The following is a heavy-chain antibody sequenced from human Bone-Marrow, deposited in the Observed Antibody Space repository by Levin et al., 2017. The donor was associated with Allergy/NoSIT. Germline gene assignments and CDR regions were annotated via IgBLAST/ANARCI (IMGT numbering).Heavy chain of an antibody. CDR3: ARTGTLDY. J-gene: IGHJ4*02. CDR1: GFTFTVYS. V-gene: IGHV3-48*02. D-gene: IGHD3-10*01. CDR2: ISSRGKTI. Sequence: GGSLRLSCATYGFTFTVYSMNWVRQAPGKGLEWISYISSRGKTIYYADSVKGRFTISRDNAKTSLYLQMNGLRDEDTAVYYCARTGTLDYWGQGTLVTDSS.